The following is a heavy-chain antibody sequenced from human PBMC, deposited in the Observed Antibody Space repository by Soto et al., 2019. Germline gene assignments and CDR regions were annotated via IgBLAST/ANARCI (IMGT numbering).Heavy chain of an antibody. D-gene: IGHD3-10*01. CDR3: ARRWGEGRVDY. V-gene: IGHV4-4*02. CDR2: LYHSGST. CDR1: GGSISSSNW. Sequence: QVQLQESGPGLVKPSGTLSLTCAVSGGSISSSNWWSWVRQPPGKGLEWIGELYHSGSTNYNPSLNSRVTLSVDKSRNQFSLKLSSVTAADTAVYYCARRWGEGRVDYWGQGTLVTVSS. J-gene: IGHJ4*02.